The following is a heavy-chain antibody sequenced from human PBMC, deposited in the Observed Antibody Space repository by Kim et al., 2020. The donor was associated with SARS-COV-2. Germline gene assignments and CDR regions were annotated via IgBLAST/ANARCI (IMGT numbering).Heavy chain of an antibody. CDR2: IRSKAYGGTT. V-gene: IGHV3-49*04. Sequence: GGSLRLSCRASGFTFGDYVMSWVRQAPGKGLEWVGFIRSKAYGGTTEYAASVKGRFTISRDDSKTFAYLQMNSLKTEDTAVYYCIRGVVVGATGLLEVWGQGTTVTVSS. D-gene: IGHD2-15*01. J-gene: IGHJ6*02. CDR1: GFTFGDYV. CDR3: IRGVVVGATGLLEV.